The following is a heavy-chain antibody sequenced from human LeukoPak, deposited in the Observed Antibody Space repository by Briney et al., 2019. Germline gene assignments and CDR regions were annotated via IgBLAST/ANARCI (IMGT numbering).Heavy chain of an antibody. Sequence: PGGSLRLSCAASGFTFSSYGMHWVRQAPGKGLEWVAFIRYDGSNKYYADSVKGRFTISRDNSKNTLYLQMNSLRAGDTAVYYCARPTPANDAFDIWGQGTMVTVSS. CDR3: ARPTPANDAFDI. J-gene: IGHJ3*02. V-gene: IGHV3-30*02. CDR1: GFTFSSYG. CDR2: IRYDGSNK. D-gene: IGHD2-15*01.